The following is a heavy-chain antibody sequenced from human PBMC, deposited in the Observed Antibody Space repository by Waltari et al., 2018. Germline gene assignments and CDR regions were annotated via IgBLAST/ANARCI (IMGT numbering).Heavy chain of an antibody. V-gene: IGHV4-34*01. J-gene: IGHJ6*02. CDR2: TSHIGRT. CDR3: ARERGDFWSGYYGMDV. Sequence: QVQLQQWGAGLLKPSETLSLTCTVHDGSFSGNYWSWIRQPPGKGLEWIGETSHIGRTNYNPSLKSRVTISVDTSKSQFSLKLGSVTAADTAVYYCARERGDFWSGYYGMDVWGQGTTVTVSS. D-gene: IGHD3-3*01. CDR1: DGSFSGNY.